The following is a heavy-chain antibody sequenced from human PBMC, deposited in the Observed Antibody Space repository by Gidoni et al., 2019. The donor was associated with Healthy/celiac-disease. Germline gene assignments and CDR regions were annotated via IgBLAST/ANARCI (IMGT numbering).Heavy chain of an antibody. J-gene: IGHJ6*02. Sequence: EAQLLESGGGLVQPGGPLRLFCAASGFTFSRHALSWVRQAPGKRLGWVSAIRGSGVSTYYADDVKGRFTISRDNSKNTLYLQVNSLRDEETAVYYCPLYDFWSGYPGEGMDVWGQGTTVTVSS. D-gene: IGHD3-3*01. CDR1: GFTFSRHA. CDR2: IRGSGVST. V-gene: IGHV3-23*01. CDR3: PLYDFWSGYPGEGMDV.